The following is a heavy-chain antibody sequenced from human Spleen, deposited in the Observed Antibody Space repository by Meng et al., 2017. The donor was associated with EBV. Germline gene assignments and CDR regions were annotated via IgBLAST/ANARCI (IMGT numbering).Heavy chain of an antibody. Sequence: QVELGQSGVEVKNPGASVKVSCKASGYAFTNYMLHWVRQAPGKRPEWMGWINVGVGYTKYSQKFQGRVTISSDTSATTGYMELSNLRSDDTAVYYCASESGRGYTPDYWGRGTLVTVSS. V-gene: IGHV1-3*01. J-gene: IGHJ4*02. CDR1: GYAFTNYM. D-gene: IGHD3-10*01. CDR3: ASESGRGYTPDY. CDR2: INVGVGYT.